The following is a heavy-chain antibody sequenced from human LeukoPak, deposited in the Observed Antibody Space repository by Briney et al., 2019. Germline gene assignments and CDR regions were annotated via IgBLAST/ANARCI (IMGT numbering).Heavy chain of an antibody. Sequence: SETLSLTCTVSGGSISSGGYYWSWIRPPPGKVLVWLGYIYYSGSTYYNPSLKSRVTISVDTSKNQFSLKLSSVTAADTAVYYCARASQWELLPTGYFDYWGQGTLVTVSS. D-gene: IGHD1-26*01. CDR1: GGSISSGGYY. CDR3: ARASQWELLPTGYFDY. V-gene: IGHV4-31*03. CDR2: IYYSGST. J-gene: IGHJ4*02.